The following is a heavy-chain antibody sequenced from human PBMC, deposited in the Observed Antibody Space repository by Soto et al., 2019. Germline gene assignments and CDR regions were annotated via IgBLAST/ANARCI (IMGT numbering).Heavy chain of an antibody. CDR2: VSAYNGNT. J-gene: IGHJ4*02. CDR3: ARASRYYWKHMMY. CDR1: GYTFSNDA. Sequence: QVQLVQSGAEVKKPGASVNVSCKASGYTFSNDAITWVRQAPGQGLEWMGWVSAYNGNTNYAQKFKGRVTMTTDTSTSTAYMEIRSLRYDDTAVYFCARASRYYWKHMMYWGQGTLVTVSS. D-gene: IGHD1-20*01. V-gene: IGHV1-18*01.